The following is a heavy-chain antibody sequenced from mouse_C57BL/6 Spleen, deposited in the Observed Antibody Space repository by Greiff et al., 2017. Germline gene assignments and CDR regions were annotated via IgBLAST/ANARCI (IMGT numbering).Heavy chain of an antibody. Sequence: EVKLVESGPELVKPGASVKISCKASGYSFTDYNMNWVKQSNGQSLEWIGVINPNYGTTSYNQKFKGKATLTVDQSSSTAYMQLNSLTSEDSAVYYCARSPLTTVVATGYFDYWGQGTTLTVSS. CDR1: GYSFTDYN. D-gene: IGHD1-1*01. J-gene: IGHJ2*01. V-gene: IGHV1-39*01. CDR3: ARSPLTTVVATGYFDY. CDR2: INPNYGTT.